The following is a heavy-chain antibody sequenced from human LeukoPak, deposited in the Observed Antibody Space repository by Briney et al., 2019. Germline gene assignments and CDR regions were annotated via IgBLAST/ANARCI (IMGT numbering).Heavy chain of an antibody. D-gene: IGHD3-3*01. Sequence: GGSLRLACAPSGFTFRTYAMSWVRQAGGEGRGWVSGVSGRGNYTYYAESVKGRFSISRDKSKNTLYLQMSSLRAEDKAIYYCAKDGGQEALLHPASYYYYYGMDVWGQGTTVTVSS. CDR3: AKDGGQEALLHPASYYYYYGMDV. CDR2: VSGRGNYT. CDR1: GFTFRTYA. V-gene: IGHV3-23*01. J-gene: IGHJ6*02.